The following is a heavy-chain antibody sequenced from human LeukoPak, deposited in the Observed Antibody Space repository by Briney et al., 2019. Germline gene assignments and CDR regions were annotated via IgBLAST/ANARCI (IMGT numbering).Heavy chain of an antibody. CDR1: GGTFSSYA. CDR2: INPSGGST. Sequence: GASVKVSCKASGGTFSSYAISWVRQAPGQGLEWMGIINPSGGSTSYAQKFQGRVTMTRDTSTSTVYMELSSLRSEDTAVYYCARDRGSSGYYYVKSYFDYWGQGTLVTVSS. J-gene: IGHJ4*02. V-gene: IGHV1-46*01. CDR3: ARDRGSSGYYYVKSYFDY. D-gene: IGHD3-22*01.